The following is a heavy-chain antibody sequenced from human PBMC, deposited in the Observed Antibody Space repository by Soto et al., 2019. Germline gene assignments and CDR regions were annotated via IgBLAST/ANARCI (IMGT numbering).Heavy chain of an antibody. J-gene: IGHJ4*02. D-gene: IGHD3-10*01. CDR3: ARGREDHVDHHFGHLFDS. CDR1: GDSIRDSF. CDR2: VHHTGNT. V-gene: IGHV4-59*01. Sequence: PSETLSLTCTVSGDSIRDSFWSWVRQPPGKGLEWIGLVHHTGNTNYNPSLETRVTMLIDASANHFPLTLTSVTPADAAVYYCARGREDHVDHHFGHLFDSWGQGTLVTVS.